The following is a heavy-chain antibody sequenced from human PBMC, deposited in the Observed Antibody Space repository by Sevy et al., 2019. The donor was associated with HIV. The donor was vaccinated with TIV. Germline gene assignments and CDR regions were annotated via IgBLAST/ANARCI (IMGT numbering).Heavy chain of an antibody. V-gene: IGHV3-33*01. CDR3: ASLPNNYYDTSGYSGKDAFDI. Sequence: GGSLRLSCAASGFTFSSFGMHWVRQAPGKGLEWVAVIWNDRSNKHYADSVKGQFTISRDNSKNTLYLQMNSLRAEDTAVYYCASLPNNYYDTSGYSGKDAFDIWGQGTMVTVSS. D-gene: IGHD3-22*01. J-gene: IGHJ3*02. CDR1: GFTFSSFG. CDR2: IWNDRSNK.